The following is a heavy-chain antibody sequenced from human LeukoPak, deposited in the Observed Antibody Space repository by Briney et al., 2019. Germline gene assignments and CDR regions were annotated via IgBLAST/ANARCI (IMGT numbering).Heavy chain of an antibody. V-gene: IGHV7-4-1*02. CDR1: GYSFSGYG. D-gene: IGHD6-6*01. Sequence: EASVKVSCKASGYSFSGYGMLWVRQAPGQGLEYMGWINTNTGNPTYAQGFTGRFVFSLDTSVNTAYLQISSLMAEDTAVYYCARAGAARLSHDYWGQGTPVTVSS. J-gene: IGHJ4*02. CDR2: INTNTGNP. CDR3: ARAGAARLSHDY.